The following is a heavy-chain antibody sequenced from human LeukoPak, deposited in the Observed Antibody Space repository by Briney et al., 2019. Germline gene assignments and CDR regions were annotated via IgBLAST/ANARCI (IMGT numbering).Heavy chain of an antibody. CDR2: IYTSGST. J-gene: IGHJ3*02. Sequence: SETLSLTCTVSGGSISSYYWSWIRQPAGKGLEWIGRIYTSGSTNYNPSLKSRVTMSVDTSKNQFSLELSSVTAADTAVYYCARERYSGSYLTAFDIWGQGTMVTVSS. D-gene: IGHD1-26*01. V-gene: IGHV4-4*07. CDR3: ARERYSGSYLTAFDI. CDR1: GGSISSYY.